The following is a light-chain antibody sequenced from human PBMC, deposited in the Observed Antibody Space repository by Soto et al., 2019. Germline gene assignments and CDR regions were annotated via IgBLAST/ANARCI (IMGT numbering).Light chain of an antibody. Sequence: DVVMTQSPLSLPVTLGQPASISCRSSHSLVYSDGIAYLNWFQQRPGPSPRRLIYKVSYRDSGVPDRFSGSGSGTDFTLRISRVEAEDGGVYYCMQGTHWRPYTFGQGTKLEIK. V-gene: IGKV2-30*01. J-gene: IGKJ2*01. CDR1: HSLVYSDGIAY. CDR2: KVS. CDR3: MQGTHWRPYT.